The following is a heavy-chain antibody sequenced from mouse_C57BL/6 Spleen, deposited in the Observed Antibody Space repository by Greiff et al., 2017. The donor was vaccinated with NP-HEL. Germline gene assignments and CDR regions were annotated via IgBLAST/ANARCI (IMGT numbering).Heavy chain of an antibody. Sequence: EVMLVESEGGLVQPGSSMKLSCTASGFTFSDYYMAWVRQVPEKGLEWVANINYDGSSTYYLDSLKSRFIISRDNAKNILYLQRSSLKSEDTATYYCAREDNYYGSSYPAWFAYWGQGTLVTVSA. D-gene: IGHD1-1*01. CDR3: AREDNYYGSSYPAWFAY. V-gene: IGHV5-16*01. J-gene: IGHJ3*01. CDR2: INYDGSST. CDR1: GFTFSDYY.